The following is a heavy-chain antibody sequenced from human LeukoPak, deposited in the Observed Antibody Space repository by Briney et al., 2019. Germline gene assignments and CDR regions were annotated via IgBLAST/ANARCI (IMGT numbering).Heavy chain of an antibody. CDR2: VSSGGNTI. CDR3: AREGTAMVSFDY. V-gene: IGHV3-48*03. CDR1: GFTFSSYE. Sequence: GGSLRLSCAASGFTFSSYEMNWVRQAPGKGLEWVSYVSSGGNTIYYADSVKGRFTISRDNAKNSLYLQMNSLRAEDTAVYYCAREGTAMVSFDYWGQGTLVTVSS. D-gene: IGHD5-18*01. J-gene: IGHJ4*02.